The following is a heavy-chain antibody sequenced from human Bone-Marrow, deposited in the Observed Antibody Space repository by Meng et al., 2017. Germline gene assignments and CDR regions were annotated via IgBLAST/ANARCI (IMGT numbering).Heavy chain of an antibody. V-gene: IGHV4-31*03. CDR2: IYYSGST. J-gene: IGHJ4*02. D-gene: IGHD5-18*01. CDR3: ARDRSGYSLFDY. Sequence: QVQLQESGPGLVKPSQTLSLTCTVSGGSISSGGYYWSWIRQHPGKGLEWIGYIYYSGSTYYNPSLKSRVTISVDTPMNQFSLKMTSVTAADTAVYYCARDRSGYSLFDYWGQGTLVTVSS. CDR1: GGSISSGGYY.